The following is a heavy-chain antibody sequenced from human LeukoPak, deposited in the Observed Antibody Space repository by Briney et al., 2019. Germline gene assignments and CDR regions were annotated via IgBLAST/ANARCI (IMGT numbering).Heavy chain of an antibody. J-gene: IGHJ4*02. CDR3: AKSGHCSSTSCPEDYFDY. CDR2: ISYDGSNK. D-gene: IGHD2-2*01. Sequence: GGSLRLSCAASGFTFSSYGMHWVRQAPGKGLEWVAVISYDGSNKYYADSVKGRFTISRDNSKNTLYLQMNSLRAVDTAVYYCAKSGHCSSTSCPEDYFDYWGQGTLVTVSS. CDR1: GFTFSSYG. V-gene: IGHV3-30*18.